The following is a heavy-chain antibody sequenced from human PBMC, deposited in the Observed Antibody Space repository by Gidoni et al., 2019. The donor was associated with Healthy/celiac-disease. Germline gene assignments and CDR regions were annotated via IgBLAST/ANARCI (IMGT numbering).Heavy chain of an antibody. J-gene: IGHJ6*02. V-gene: IGHV3-33*01. CDR3: ARLWSDEMDV. Sequence: QVQLVESGGGVVQPGRSLRLSCAASGFTFSSYGMHWVRQAPGKGLEGLAVIWYDGSNKYYADSVKGRFTISRDNSKNTLYLQMNSLRAEDTAVYYCARLWSDEMDVWGQGTTVTVSS. CDR2: IWYDGSNK. D-gene: IGHD3-3*01. CDR1: GFTFSSYG.